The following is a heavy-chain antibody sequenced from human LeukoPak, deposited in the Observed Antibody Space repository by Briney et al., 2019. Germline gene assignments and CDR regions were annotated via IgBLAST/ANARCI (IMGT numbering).Heavy chain of an antibody. D-gene: IGHD3-22*01. V-gene: IGHV4-59*08. CDR1: GGSISSYY. J-gene: IGHJ4*02. CDR3: ARGYDSSGYYFDY. Sequence: SETLSLTCTVSGGSISSYYWSWIRQPPGKGLEWIGYIYYSGSTNYNPPLKSRVTISVDTSKNQFSLKLNSVTAADTAVYYCARGYDSSGYYFDYWGQGTLVTVSS. CDR2: IYYSGST.